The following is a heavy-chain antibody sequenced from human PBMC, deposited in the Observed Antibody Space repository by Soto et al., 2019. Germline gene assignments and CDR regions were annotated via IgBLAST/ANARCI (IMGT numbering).Heavy chain of an antibody. CDR3: ARSLLGDYYDSDGLDN. Sequence: QVQLVQSGTEVKKPGSSVTVSCKASGGPYSKYSISWVRQAPGQGLEWVGRIIPIFDTTNYAQKFQGRATITADKSTSTVYMDLSSLKSEDTAVYYCARSLLGDYYDSDGLDNWCQGALGTVSS. V-gene: IGHV1-69*08. D-gene: IGHD3-22*01. J-gene: IGHJ4*02. CDR2: IIPIFDTT. CDR1: GGPYSKYS.